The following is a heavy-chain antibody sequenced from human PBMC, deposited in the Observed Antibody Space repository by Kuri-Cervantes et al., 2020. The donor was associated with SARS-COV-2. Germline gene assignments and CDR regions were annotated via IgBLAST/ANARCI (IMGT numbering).Heavy chain of an antibody. CDR2: IGGSGGNT. Sequence: GGSLRLSCAVSGFPFSDYAMSRVRQAPGKGLEWVSGIGGSGGNTYYADSVKGRFTISRDNSKNTLYLQMTSLSAGDTAIYYCAKAGGIEIPAATNWFDPWGQGTLVTVSS. CDR1: GFPFSDYA. V-gene: IGHV3-23*01. D-gene: IGHD2-2*01. J-gene: IGHJ5*02. CDR3: AKAGGIEIPAATNWFDP.